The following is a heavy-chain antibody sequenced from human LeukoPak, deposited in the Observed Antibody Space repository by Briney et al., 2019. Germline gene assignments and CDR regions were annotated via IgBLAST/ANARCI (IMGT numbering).Heavy chain of an antibody. CDR1: GFTFSNYW. J-gene: IGHJ4*02. V-gene: IGHV3-74*01. CDR2: INSDGSST. Sequence: GGSLRLSCVASGFTFSNYWMHWVRQAPGKGLVWVSRINSDGSSTSYADSVKGQFTISRDNAKNTLYLQMNSLRAEDTAVYYCARGYSGSYRVDYWGQGTLVTVSS. CDR3: ARGYSGSYRVDY. D-gene: IGHD1-26*01.